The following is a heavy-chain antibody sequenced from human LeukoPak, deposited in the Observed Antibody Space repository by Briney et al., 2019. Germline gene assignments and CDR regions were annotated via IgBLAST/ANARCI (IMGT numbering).Heavy chain of an antibody. V-gene: IGHV3-23*01. CDR2: ISGSGGST. CDR3: AAGSGWSRSDY. Sequence: GSLRLSCAASGFTFSSYAMSWVRQAPGKGLEWVSAISGSGGSTYYADSVKGRFTISRDNSKNTLYLQMSSLRAEDTAVYYCAAGSGWSRSDYWGQGTLVTVSS. J-gene: IGHJ4*02. CDR1: GFTFSSYA. D-gene: IGHD6-19*01.